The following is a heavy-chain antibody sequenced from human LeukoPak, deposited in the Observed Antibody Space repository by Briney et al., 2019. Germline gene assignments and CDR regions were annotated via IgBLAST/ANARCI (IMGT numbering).Heavy chain of an antibody. CDR1: GYSFSSYW. V-gene: IGHV5-51*01. D-gene: IGHD4/OR15-4a*01. CDR3: ARRSVLTQLDAFDV. CDR2: IYPGDSDT. Sequence: GESLKISCKGSGYSFSSYWIGWVRQMPGKGLEWMGIIYPGDSDTRYSPSFQGQVTFSADKSISTAYLHWSSLKASDTAMYFCARRSVLTQLDAFDVWGQGTTVTVSS. J-gene: IGHJ3*01.